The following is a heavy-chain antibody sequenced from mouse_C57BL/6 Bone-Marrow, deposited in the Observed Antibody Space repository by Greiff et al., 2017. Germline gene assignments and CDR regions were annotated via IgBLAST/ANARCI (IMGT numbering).Heavy chain of an antibody. CDR3: ARSPLLLRYYFDY. CDR1: GFSLSTSGMG. V-gene: IGHV8-12*01. CDR2: IYWDDDK. J-gene: IGHJ2*01. D-gene: IGHD1-1*01. Sequence: QVTLKECGPGILQSSQTLSLTCSFSGFSLSTSGMGVSWIRQPSGKGLEWLAHIYWDDDKRYNPSLKSRLTISKDTSRNQVFLKITSVDTADTAPYYCARSPLLLRYYFDYWGQGTTLTVSS.